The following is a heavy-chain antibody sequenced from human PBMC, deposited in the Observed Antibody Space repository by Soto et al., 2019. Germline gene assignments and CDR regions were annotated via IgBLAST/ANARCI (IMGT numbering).Heavy chain of an antibody. CDR2: IYYSGST. D-gene: IGHD2-2*01. J-gene: IGHJ5*02. Sequence: QVQLQESGPGLVKPSQTLSLTCTVSGGSISSGGYYWSWIRQHPGKGLEWIGYIYYSGSTYYNPSLKSRVTISVDTSKNQFSLKLSSVTAADTAVYYCARDRRIVVVPAATPSNWFDPWGQGTLVTVSS. V-gene: IGHV4-31*03. CDR1: GGSISSGGYY. CDR3: ARDRRIVVVPAATPSNWFDP.